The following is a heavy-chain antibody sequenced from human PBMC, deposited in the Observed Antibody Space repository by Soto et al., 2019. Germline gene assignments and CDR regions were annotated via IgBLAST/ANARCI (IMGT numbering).Heavy chain of an antibody. V-gene: IGHV3-48*02. CDR2: ISSSSSTI. D-gene: IGHD3-16*01. CDR3: ARVYYDYVWGSYPDGYA. J-gene: IGHJ5*02. CDR1: GFTFSSYS. Sequence: GGSLRLSCAASGFTFSSYSMNWVRQAPGKGLEWVSYISSSSSTIYYADSVKGRFTISRDNAKNSLYLQMNSLRDEDTAVYYCARVYYDYVWGSYPDGYAWGQGTLVTVSS.